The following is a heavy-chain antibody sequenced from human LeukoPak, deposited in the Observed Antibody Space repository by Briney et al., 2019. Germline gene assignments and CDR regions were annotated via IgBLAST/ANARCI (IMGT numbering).Heavy chain of an antibody. CDR2: INWNGGST. CDR3: ARDRYCSSTRCDNNWSDP. D-gene: IGHD2-2*01. CDR1: GFTFDDYG. J-gene: IGHJ5*02. V-gene: IGHV3-20*04. Sequence: RPGGSLRLSCAASGFTFDDYGMSWVRQGPGNGLEWGSGINWNGGSTGYADSVKGRFTISRDNAKNSLYLQMNSLRAKDTALYYCARDRYCSSTRCDNNWSDPWGQGTLVTVSS.